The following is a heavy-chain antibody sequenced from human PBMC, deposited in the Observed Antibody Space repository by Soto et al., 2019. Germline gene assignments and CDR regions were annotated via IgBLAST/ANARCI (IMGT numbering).Heavy chain of an antibody. D-gene: IGHD3-10*01. V-gene: IGHV4-34*01. CDR3: ARGGRASHLHY. CDR2: INHSGST. CDR1: GGSFSGYY. Sequence: SETLSLTCAVYGGSFSGYYWSWIRQPPGKGLEWIGEINHSGSTNYNPSLKSRVTISVDTSKNQFSLKLSSVTAADTAVYYCARGGRASHLHYWGQGTLVTVSS. J-gene: IGHJ4*02.